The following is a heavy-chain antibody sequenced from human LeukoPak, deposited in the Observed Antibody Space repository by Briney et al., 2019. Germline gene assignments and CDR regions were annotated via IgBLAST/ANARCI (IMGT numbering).Heavy chain of an antibody. J-gene: IGHJ6*02. D-gene: IGHD2-21*02. V-gene: IGHV3-53*01. CDR1: GFTVSSNY. CDR2: IYSGGST. Sequence: PGGSLRLSCAASGFTVSSNYMSWVRQAPGKGLEWVSVIYSGGSTYYADSVKGRFTISRDNSKNTLYLQMNSLRAEDTAVYYCARKASDRHYGMDVWGQGTTVTVSS. CDR3: ARKASDRHYGMDV.